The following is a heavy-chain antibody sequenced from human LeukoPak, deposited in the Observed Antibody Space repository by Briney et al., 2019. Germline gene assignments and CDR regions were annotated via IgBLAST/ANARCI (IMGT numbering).Heavy chain of an antibody. D-gene: IGHD1-26*01. Sequence: ASVKVSCKASGYTFTSYGINWVRQAPGQGLEWMGWISTYNGNTNYAQSFQGRVTMTTDTSTSTAYMELRSLRSDDTAVYYCARDVRATTFDYWGQGTLVTVSS. J-gene: IGHJ4*02. CDR1: GYTFTSYG. V-gene: IGHV1-18*01. CDR2: ISTYNGNT. CDR3: ARDVRATTFDY.